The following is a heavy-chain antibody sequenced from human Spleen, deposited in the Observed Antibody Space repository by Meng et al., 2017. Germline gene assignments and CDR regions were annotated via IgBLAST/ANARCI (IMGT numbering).Heavy chain of an antibody. J-gene: IGHJ4*02. Sequence: SETLSLTCAVYGGSFSGYYWSWIRQPPGKGLEWIGEINHSGSTNYNSSLKSRVTISVDTSQNNLSLKLSSVTAADSAVYYCARGPTTMAHDFDYWGQGTLVTVSS. D-gene: IGHD4-11*01. V-gene: IGHV4-34*01. CDR1: GGSFSGYY. CDR3: ARGPTTMAHDFDY. CDR2: INHSGST.